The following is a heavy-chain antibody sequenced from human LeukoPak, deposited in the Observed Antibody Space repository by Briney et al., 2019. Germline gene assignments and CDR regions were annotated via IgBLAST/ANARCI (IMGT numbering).Heavy chain of an antibody. Sequence: PSETLSLTCAVSGVSISPYYWAWIRQPPGEGLGWIGYIHTSGRNNQYPPLKSPVTISVDKSKNHFSLRLTSVAAADTAVYYCARLSAAVHLGAFDLWGQGTMVTVSS. CDR3: ARLSAAVHLGAFDL. CDR1: GVSISPYY. V-gene: IGHV4-4*09. CDR2: IHTSGRN. D-gene: IGHD3-3*01. J-gene: IGHJ3*01.